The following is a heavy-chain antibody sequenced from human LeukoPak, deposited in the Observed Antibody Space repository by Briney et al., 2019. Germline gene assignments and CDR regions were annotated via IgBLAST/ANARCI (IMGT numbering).Heavy chain of an antibody. CDR1: GGSISSGDHF. D-gene: IGHD4-17*01. CDR2: IYYSGNT. Sequence: SETLSLTCTVSGGSISSGDHFWSWIRQTPGKGLEWIGYIYYSGNTYYNPSLKSRVSISVDTSKNQFSLKLSSVTAADTAVYYCARPPDSSDYGAAFDFWGQGTLVTVSS. J-gene: IGHJ4*02. V-gene: IGHV4-30-4*08. CDR3: ARPPDSSDYGAAFDF.